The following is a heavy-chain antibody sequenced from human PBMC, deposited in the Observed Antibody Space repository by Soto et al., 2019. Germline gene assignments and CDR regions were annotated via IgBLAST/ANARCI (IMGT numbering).Heavy chain of an antibody. CDR2: IVVGSGNT. V-gene: IGHV1-58*01. J-gene: IGHJ4*02. D-gene: IGHD3-3*01. Sequence: SVKVSCKASGFTFTSSAVQWVRQARGQRLEWIGWIVVGSGNTNYAQKFQERVTITRDMSTSTAYMELSSLRSEDTAVYYCAAVFTSALNYDFWSGYYTGRRYFDYWGQGTLVTVSS. CDR1: GFTFTSSA. CDR3: AAVFTSALNYDFWSGYYTGRRYFDY.